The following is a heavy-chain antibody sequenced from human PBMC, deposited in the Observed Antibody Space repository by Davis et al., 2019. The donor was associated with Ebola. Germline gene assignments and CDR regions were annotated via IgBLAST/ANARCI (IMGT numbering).Heavy chain of an antibody. Sequence: PGGSLRLSCAASGFTFSNYWMTWVRQAPGEGLEWVAHIKEDGSQKYYVDSVKGRFTISRDNAQTSLSLQMNSLRVGDTAIYYCVRDAGWQRLDNWGQGTLVTVSS. CDR2: IKEDGSQK. V-gene: IGHV3-7*01. D-gene: IGHD2-15*01. CDR1: GFTFSNYW. J-gene: IGHJ4*02. CDR3: VRDAGWQRLDN.